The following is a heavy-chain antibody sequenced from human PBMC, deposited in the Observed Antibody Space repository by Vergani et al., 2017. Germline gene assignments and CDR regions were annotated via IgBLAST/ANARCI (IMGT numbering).Heavy chain of an antibody. CDR1: GFTFNQYG. Sequence: QVQLVESGGGVVQPGRSLRLSCAASGFTFNQYGMHWVRQAQGKGVVWVAVTWYDGNNKQYADSVKGRFTISRDNSKRTMYLQMNSLRDEDTGVYYCARDFRLRYNRFDPWGQGTLVTVSS. CDR3: ARDFRLRYNRFDP. CDR2: TWYDGNNK. V-gene: IGHV3-33*01. J-gene: IGHJ5*02. D-gene: IGHD3-16*01.